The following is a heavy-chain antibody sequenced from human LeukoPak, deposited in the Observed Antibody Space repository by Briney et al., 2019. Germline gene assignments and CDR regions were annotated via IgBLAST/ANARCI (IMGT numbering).Heavy chain of an antibody. CDR2: MNPNSGNT. D-gene: IGHD2-2*03. CDR3: ARVDIVVVPADIAEYFQH. V-gene: IGHV1-8*01. J-gene: IGHJ1*01. CDR1: GYAFTSYD. Sequence: ASVKVSCKASGYAFTSYDINWVRQATGQGLEWMGWMNPNSGNTGYAQKFQGRVTMTRNTSISTAYMELSSLRSEDTAVYYCARVDIVVVPADIAEYFQHWGQGTLVTVSS.